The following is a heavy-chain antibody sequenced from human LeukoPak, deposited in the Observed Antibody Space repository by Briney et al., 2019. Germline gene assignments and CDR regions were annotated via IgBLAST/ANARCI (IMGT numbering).Heavy chain of an antibody. Sequence: ASVKVSCKASGGTFSSYAISWVRQAPGQGLEWMGGIIPIFGTANYAQKFQGRVTITADKSTSTAYMELSSLRSEDTAVYYCARTRAPYYYDSSGYYGFDYWGQGTLVTVSS. CDR2: IIPIFGTA. V-gene: IGHV1-69*06. CDR3: ARTRAPYYYDSSGYYGFDY. D-gene: IGHD3-22*01. J-gene: IGHJ4*02. CDR1: GGTFSSYA.